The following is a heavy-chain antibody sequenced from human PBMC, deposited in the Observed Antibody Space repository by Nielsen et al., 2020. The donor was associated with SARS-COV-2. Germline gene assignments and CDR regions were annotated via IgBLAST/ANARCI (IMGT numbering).Heavy chain of an antibody. CDR1: GYTFTSYD. D-gene: IGHD2-15*01. CDR2: ISAYNGNT. CDR3: AREDCSGGSCYFGVY. J-gene: IGHJ4*02. Sequence: ALVKVSCKASGYTFTSYDFSWVRQAPGQGLEWMGWISAYNGNTNYAQKLQGRVTLTTDTSTSTAYMELRSLRSDDTAVYYCAREDCSGGSCYFGVYWGQGTLVTVSS. V-gene: IGHV1-18*01.